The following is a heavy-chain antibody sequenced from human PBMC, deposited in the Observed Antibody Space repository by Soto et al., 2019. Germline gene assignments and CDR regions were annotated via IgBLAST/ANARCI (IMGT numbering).Heavy chain of an antibody. CDR1: GFTFSDYA. D-gene: IGHD3-22*01. CDR2: ISGNGDNT. Sequence: GGSLRLSCAASGFTFSDYAKSWGWVRQAPGKGLEWVSVISGNGDNTYYGDSVKGRFTISRDNSKNTVYLQLNSLRAEDTAVYYCARDSAHTNRYYYDNSGRPGGFDIWGQGTMVTVSS. J-gene: IGHJ3*02. V-gene: IGHV3-23*01. CDR3: ARDSAHTNRYYYDNSGRPGGFDI.